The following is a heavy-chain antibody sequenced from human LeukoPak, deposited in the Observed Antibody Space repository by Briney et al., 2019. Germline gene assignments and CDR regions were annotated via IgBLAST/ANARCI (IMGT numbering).Heavy chain of an antibody. V-gene: IGHV1-2*02. CDR3: ARMDRMLLQLIDY. D-gene: IGHD2-15*01. Sequence: ASVKLSCKAAGYTFTGYYMHWVRQAPGQGLEWMGWINPNSGGTNYAQKFQGRGTMTTDTSISTAYMELSRLRSDDTTVYYCARMDRMLLQLIDYWGQGTLVTVSS. J-gene: IGHJ4*02. CDR2: INPNSGGT. CDR1: GYTFTGYY.